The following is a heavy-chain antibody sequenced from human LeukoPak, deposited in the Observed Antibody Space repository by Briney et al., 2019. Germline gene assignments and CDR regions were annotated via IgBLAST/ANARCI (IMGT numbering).Heavy chain of an antibody. D-gene: IGHD2-2*01. J-gene: IGHJ5*02. CDR2: IRSKANSYAT. V-gene: IGHV3-73*01. Sequence: TGGSLKLSCAASGFTFSVSSMRWVRQTSGKGLEWIGRIRSKANSYATAYAASVRGRFTVSRDDSKNTAYLQMNSLKTEDTAVYYCTRRPDVEVVPAAISNWFDPWGQGTLVTVSS. CDR1: GFTFSVSS. CDR3: TRRPDVEVVPAAISNWFDP.